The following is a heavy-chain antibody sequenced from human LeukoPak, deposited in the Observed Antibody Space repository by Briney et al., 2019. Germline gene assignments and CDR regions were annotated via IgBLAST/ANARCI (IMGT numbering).Heavy chain of an antibody. V-gene: IGHV3-23*01. J-gene: IGHJ4*02. Sequence: GGSLRLSCAASGFTFSSYAMSWVRQAPGKGLEWVSAISGSGGSTYYADSVKGRFTISRDNSKNTLYLQMNSLRAEDTAVYYCAKETNYYGSGTGNFDYWGQGTLVTVSS. CDR3: AKETNYYGSGTGNFDY. D-gene: IGHD3-10*01. CDR2: ISGSGGST. CDR1: GFTFSSYA.